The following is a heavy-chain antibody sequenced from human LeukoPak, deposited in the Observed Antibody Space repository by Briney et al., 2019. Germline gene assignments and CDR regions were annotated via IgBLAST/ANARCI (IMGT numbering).Heavy chain of an antibody. CDR1: GGSISTTDYY. CDR2: INHSGST. D-gene: IGHD1-1*01. Sequence: PSETLSLTCTVSGGSISTTDYYWGWIRQPPGKGLEWIGEINHSGSTNYNPSLKSRVTISVDTSKNQFSLKLSSVTAADTAVYYCARGNRAVWSRALDYWGQGTLVTVSS. V-gene: IGHV4-39*07. CDR3: ARGNRAVWSRALDY. J-gene: IGHJ4*02.